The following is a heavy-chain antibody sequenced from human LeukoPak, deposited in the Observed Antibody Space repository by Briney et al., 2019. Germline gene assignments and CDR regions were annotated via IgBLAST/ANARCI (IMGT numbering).Heavy chain of an antibody. D-gene: IGHD3-10*01. CDR2: ISSSSDYI. CDR3: ARDNGSGSYSPIDY. V-gene: IGHV3-21*01. Sequence: GGSLRLSCAASGFTFSTYSMNWVRQAPGKGLEWVSSISSSSDYIYYADSVEGRFTISRDNAKNSLYLQMNSLRAEDTAVYYCARDNGSGSYSPIDYWGQGTLVTVSS. CDR1: GFTFSTYS. J-gene: IGHJ4*02.